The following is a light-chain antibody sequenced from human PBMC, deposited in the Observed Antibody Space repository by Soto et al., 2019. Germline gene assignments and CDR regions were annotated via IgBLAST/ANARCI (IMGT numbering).Light chain of an antibody. J-gene: IGLJ3*02. CDR2: GDN. Sequence: QSVLTQPPSVSGAPGQRVAISCTGSSSNIGAEYDVHWYQQLPGTAPKRLIYGDNNRPSGVPDRFSGSKSGTSASLAITGLQPEDEADYYCATWESSLSAGVFGGGTKVTVL. V-gene: IGLV1-40*01. CDR3: ATWESSLSAGV. CDR1: SSNIGAEYD.